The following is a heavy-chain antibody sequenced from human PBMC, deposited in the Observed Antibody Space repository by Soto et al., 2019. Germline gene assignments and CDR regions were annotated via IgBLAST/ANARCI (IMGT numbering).Heavy chain of an antibody. CDR3: ARVIRFLEWFDY. Sequence: ASVKVSCKASGYTFTTYGIIWVRQAPGQGLEWMGWISVHDGYTNYAQKVQGRVTMTTDTSTSTAYVELRSLRSDDTAVYYCARVIRFLEWFDYWGQGTQVTGSS. V-gene: IGHV1-18*01. D-gene: IGHD3-3*01. CDR1: GYTFTTYG. J-gene: IGHJ5*01. CDR2: ISVHDGYT.